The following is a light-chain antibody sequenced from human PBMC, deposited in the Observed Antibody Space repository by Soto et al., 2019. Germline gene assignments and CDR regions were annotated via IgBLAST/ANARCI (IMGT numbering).Light chain of an antibody. CDR2: EVS. CDR3: SSYAGSSLRAVV. Sequence: QSALTQPPSASGSPGQSVTISCTGTSSDVGGYNYVSWYQQHPGTAPKLMIYEVSKRPSGVPDRFSGSKSGNTASLTVSGRQAEDEADYYCSSYAGSSLRAVVFGGGTQLTVL. CDR1: SSDVGGYNY. J-gene: IGLJ2*01. V-gene: IGLV2-8*01.